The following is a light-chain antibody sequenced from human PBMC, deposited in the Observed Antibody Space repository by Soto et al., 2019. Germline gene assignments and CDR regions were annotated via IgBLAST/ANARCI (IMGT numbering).Light chain of an antibody. CDR1: QSVSRGD. V-gene: IGKV3-20*01. CDR3: QYYGTSPT. J-gene: IGKJ1*01. Sequence: DIGWTQSPSTLSLSPGDRVTLSCRASQSVSRGDLAWYQQQPGQAPRLLIYGASNRATGIPHRFSGSGSGTDFTLTISRLAPDDFAMYHCQYYGTSPTFGQGTKVDIK. CDR2: GAS.